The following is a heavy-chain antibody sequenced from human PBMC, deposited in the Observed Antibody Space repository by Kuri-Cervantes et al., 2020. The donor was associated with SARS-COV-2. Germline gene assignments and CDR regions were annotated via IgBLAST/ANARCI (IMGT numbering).Heavy chain of an antibody. Sequence: ASVKVSCKVSGYTLTELSMHWVRQAPGQGLEWMGWINPNSGGTNYAQKFQGRVTMTRDTSISTAYMELSRLRSDDTAVYYCARSYYYDRLDYLGQGTLVTVSS. CDR3: ARSYYYDRLDY. J-gene: IGHJ4*02. CDR2: INPNSGGT. D-gene: IGHD3-22*01. V-gene: IGHV1-2*02. CDR1: GYTLTELS.